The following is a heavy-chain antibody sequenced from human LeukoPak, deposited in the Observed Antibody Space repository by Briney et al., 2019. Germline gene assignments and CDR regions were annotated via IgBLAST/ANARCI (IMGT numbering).Heavy chain of an antibody. CDR3: AKDVVVAVTATFFDY. V-gene: IGHV3-23*01. Sequence: GGSLTLSCAASGFTFSSYAMSWVRHAPGKGLEWVSAISGSGCSTHYADSVKGLLTISRDNSKNTVYLQMNSLRAEDTAVYYCAKDVVVAVTATFFDYWGQGTLVTVSS. J-gene: IGHJ4*02. CDR2: ISGSGCST. CDR1: GFTFSSYA. D-gene: IGHD2-15*01.